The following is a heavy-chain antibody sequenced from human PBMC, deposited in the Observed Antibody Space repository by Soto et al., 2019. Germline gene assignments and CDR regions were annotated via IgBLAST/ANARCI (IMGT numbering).Heavy chain of an antibody. CDR2: ISGSGDNT. D-gene: IGHD3-3*01. CDR3: AKDLGTDDFWSAYYTYYYMDV. CDR1: GFTFSSYA. V-gene: IGHV3-23*01. Sequence: EVQLLESGGGLVQPGGSLRLSCAASGFTFSSYALNWVRQAPGKGLEWVSVISGSGDNTYYADSVKGRFTISRDNSKNTLYLQMNSLRAEDTAVYYCAKDLGTDDFWSAYYTYYYMDVLGKGTTVTVSS. J-gene: IGHJ6*03.